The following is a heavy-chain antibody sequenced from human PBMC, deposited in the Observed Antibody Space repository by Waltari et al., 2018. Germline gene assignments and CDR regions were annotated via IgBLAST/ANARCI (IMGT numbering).Heavy chain of an antibody. J-gene: IGHJ5*02. CDR2: IYYTGST. Sequence: QVQLQESGPSLLKPSGTLSLISTVSGGSISGFYWSWVRQPPGKGLDWIGYIYYTGSTNFNPSLKSRVTMSVDTSKNQFSLKLSSVTAADTAFYYCARGGGGDWEWFDPWGQGTLVTVSS. D-gene: IGHD2-21*02. V-gene: IGHV4-59*01. CDR1: GGSISGFY. CDR3: ARGGGGDWEWFDP.